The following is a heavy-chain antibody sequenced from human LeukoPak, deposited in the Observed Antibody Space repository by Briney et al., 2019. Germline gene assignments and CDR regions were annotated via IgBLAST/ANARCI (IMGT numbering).Heavy chain of an antibody. CDR2: ISTYNDDT. D-gene: IGHD6-19*01. Sequence: ASVKVSCKASGYTFTSYGISWVRQAPGQGLEWMGWISTYNDDTNYAQKLQGRVTMTTDTSTSTAYMELRSLRSDDTALYYCARVRNSGWGIDYWGQGTLVTVSS. J-gene: IGHJ4*02. V-gene: IGHV1-18*01. CDR3: ARVRNSGWGIDY. CDR1: GYTFTSYG.